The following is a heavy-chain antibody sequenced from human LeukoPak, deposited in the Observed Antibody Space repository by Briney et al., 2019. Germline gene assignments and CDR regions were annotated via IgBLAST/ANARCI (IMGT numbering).Heavy chain of an antibody. V-gene: IGHV4-59*01. D-gene: IGHD1-26*01. CDR2: IYNSGST. Sequence: PSETLSLSCTVSGGSIGRNYWSWIRQPPGKGLERIGYIYNSGSTNYNTSLKSRVSILVDKSKNQFSLKLTSVTAADTAVYYCDYSGSAWDAFDIWGQGTVVTVS. CDR3: DYSGSAWDAFDI. CDR1: GGSIGRNY. J-gene: IGHJ3*02.